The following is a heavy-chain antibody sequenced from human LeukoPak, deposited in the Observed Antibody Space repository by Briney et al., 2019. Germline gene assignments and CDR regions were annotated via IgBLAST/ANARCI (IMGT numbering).Heavy chain of an antibody. Sequence: GASVKVSCKAFGYTFTSNYMHWVRQAPGQGPEWMGVISPSGGSTTYAQKFQGRVTMTRNTSISTAYMELSSLRSEDTAVYYCARVYGSGSYYIYYYYMDVWGKGTTVTISS. J-gene: IGHJ6*03. CDR1: GYTFTSNY. CDR3: ARVYGSGSYYIYYYYMDV. CDR2: ISPSGGST. V-gene: IGHV1-46*01. D-gene: IGHD3-10*01.